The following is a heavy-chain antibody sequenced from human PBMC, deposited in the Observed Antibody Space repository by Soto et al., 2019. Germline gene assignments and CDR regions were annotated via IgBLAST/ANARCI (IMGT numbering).Heavy chain of an antibody. CDR1: GPTFTSSA. CDR2: NVVGSGNT. J-gene: IGHJ6*02. D-gene: IGHD5-12*01. V-gene: IGHV1-58*01. CDR3: AAQGGYDPPIHYWSGLDV. Sequence: SVKVSSKAPGPTFTSSAVQWGRQALGQRLEWIGWNVVGSGNTNYAQKFQERVTITRDMSISTSYMELSRQRAEDTPAEYSAAQGGYDPPIHYWSGLDVWGHGTTVTVSS.